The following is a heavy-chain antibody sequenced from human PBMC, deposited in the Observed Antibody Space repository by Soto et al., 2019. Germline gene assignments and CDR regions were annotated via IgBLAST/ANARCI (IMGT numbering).Heavy chain of an antibody. CDR1: GFTFSSYS. J-gene: IGHJ4*02. CDR3: ARDARMDTAMVDFDY. Sequence: EVQLVESGGGLVKPGGSLRLSCAASGFTFSSYSMNWVRQAPGKGLEWVSSISSSSSYIYYADSVKGRFTISRENAKNSLYLQMNSLRAEDTAVYYCARDARMDTAMVDFDYWGQGTLVTVSS. V-gene: IGHV3-21*01. D-gene: IGHD5-18*01. CDR2: ISSSSSYI.